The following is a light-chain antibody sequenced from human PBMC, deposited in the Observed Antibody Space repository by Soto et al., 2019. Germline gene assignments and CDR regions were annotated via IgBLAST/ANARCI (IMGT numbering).Light chain of an antibody. J-gene: IGKJ1*01. Sequence: TVMTQSPATLSVSVGERVTLSCRASQSVRNNLAWYQQKPGQAPRLLIYGASTRATDVPARFSGSGSGTEFTITISGLQSEDFAVYYCQEYDNWPPWTFGQGTKVDIK. CDR2: GAS. CDR1: QSVRNN. V-gene: IGKV3-15*01. CDR3: QEYDNWPPWT.